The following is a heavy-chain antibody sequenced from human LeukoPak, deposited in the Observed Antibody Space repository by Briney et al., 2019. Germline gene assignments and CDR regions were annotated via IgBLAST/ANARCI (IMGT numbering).Heavy chain of an antibody. CDR1: GGSISSHY. V-gene: IGHV4-59*11. Sequence: KASETLSLTCTVSGGSISSHYWSWIRQPPGKGLEWIGYIYYSGSTNYNPSLKSRVTISVDTSKNQFSLKLSSVTAADTAVYYCARVPYYDFSNYMDVWGKGTTVTVSS. CDR2: IYYSGST. J-gene: IGHJ6*03. D-gene: IGHD3-3*01. CDR3: ARVPYYDFSNYMDV.